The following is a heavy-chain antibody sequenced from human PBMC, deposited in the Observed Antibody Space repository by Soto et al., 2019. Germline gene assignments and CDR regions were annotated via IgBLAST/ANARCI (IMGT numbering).Heavy chain of an antibody. D-gene: IGHD2-2*01. CDR3: ARLGTTFANWFDP. J-gene: IGHJ5*02. CDR1: GGTFSSYA. Sequence: SVKVSCKASGGTFSSYAISWVRQAPGQGLEWMGGIIPIFGTANYAQKFQGRVTITADESTSTAYMELSSLRSEDTAVYYCARLGTTFANWFDPWGQGTLVTVSS. CDR2: IIPIFGTA. V-gene: IGHV1-69*13.